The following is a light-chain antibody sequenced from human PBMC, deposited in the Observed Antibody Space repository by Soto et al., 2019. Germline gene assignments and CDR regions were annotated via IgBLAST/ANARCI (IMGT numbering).Light chain of an antibody. Sequence: QSALTQPASVSGSPGQSITISCTGTSSDVGAYNLVSWYQHLPDKAPKLLISEVTNRPSGVSDRFSGSKSGNTASLTISGLQAEDEADYHCASLTPTDSVFGSGTKLTVL. CDR2: EVT. V-gene: IGLV2-14*01. CDR1: SSDVGAYNL. CDR3: ASLTPTDSV. J-gene: IGLJ1*01.